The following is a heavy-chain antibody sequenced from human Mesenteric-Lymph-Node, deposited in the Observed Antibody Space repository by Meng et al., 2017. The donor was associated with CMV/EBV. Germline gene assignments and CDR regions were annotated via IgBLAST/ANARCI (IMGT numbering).Heavy chain of an antibody. J-gene: IGHJ4*01. Sequence: GGSLRLSCAASAVIFSRHTINWVRQAPGKGLEWVSSISSAGTYIHYAESVRGRVTISRDNAKNSVHLQMNSLRAEDTAGYYCMTDPLYDWGQGTLVTVSS. V-gene: IGHV3-21*01. D-gene: IGHD2-2*02. CDR1: AVIFSRHT. CDR3: MTDPLYD. CDR2: ISSAGTYI.